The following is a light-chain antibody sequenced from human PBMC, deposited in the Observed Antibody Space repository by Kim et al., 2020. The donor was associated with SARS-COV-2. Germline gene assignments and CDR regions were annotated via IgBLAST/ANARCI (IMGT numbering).Light chain of an antibody. CDR3: QQYNSYSWP. Sequence: DIQMTQSLSTLFASVGDRVTITCRASQSISSWLAWYQQKPGKAPKLRIYKASSLESGVPSRFSGSGSGKEFTLTISSLQPDDFATYYCQQYNSYSWPFGQETKVDIK. J-gene: IGKJ1*01. CDR1: QSISSW. CDR2: KAS. V-gene: IGKV1-5*03.